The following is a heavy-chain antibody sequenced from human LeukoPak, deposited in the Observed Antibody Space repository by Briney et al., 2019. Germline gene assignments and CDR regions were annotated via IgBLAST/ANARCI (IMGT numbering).Heavy chain of an antibody. D-gene: IGHD3-22*01. V-gene: IGHV3-23*01. CDR3: VKNDYFDSSGYYTY. CDR1: GFTFSSYA. J-gene: IGHJ4*02. Sequence: PGGSLRLSCAASGFTFSSYAMSWVRQAPGKGLEWVSTISGSGENTYYADSVKGRFTISRDNSKNTLYLQMYSLRVEDTAVYYCVKNDYFDSSGYYTYWGQGTLVTVSS. CDR2: ISGSGENT.